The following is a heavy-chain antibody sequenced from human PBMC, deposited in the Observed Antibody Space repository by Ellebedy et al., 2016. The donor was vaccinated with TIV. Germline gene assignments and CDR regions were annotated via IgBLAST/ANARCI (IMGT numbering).Heavy chain of an antibody. CDR2: IKQDGSEK. CDR3: GRDDPFETGDLDY. V-gene: IGHV3-7*01. CDR1: GFTFSSYD. Sequence: PGGSLRLSCAASGFTFSSYDMHWVRQAPGKGLEWVANIKQDGSEKYYLDSVKGRFTISRDNAKNSLYLQMNSLRAEDTAVYYCGRDDPFETGDLDYWGQGTLVTVSS. J-gene: IGHJ4*02. D-gene: IGHD3-16*01.